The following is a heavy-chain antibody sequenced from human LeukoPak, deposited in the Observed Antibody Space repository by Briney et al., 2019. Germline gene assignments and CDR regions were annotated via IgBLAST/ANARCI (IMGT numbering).Heavy chain of an antibody. V-gene: IGHV1-2*02. Sequence: VASVKVSCKASGYTFTGYYMHWVRQAPGQGLEWMGWINPNSGGTNYAQKFQGRVTMTRDTSISTAYMELSRLRSDDTAVYYCARDLERAAYCSGGSCYSAFDYWGPGTLVTVSS. J-gene: IGHJ4*02. CDR3: ARDLERAAYCSGGSCYSAFDY. CDR1: GYTFTGYY. D-gene: IGHD2-15*01. CDR2: INPNSGGT.